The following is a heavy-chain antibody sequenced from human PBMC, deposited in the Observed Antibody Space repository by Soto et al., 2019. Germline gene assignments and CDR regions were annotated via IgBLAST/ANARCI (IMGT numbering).Heavy chain of an antibody. D-gene: IGHD2-15*01. Sequence: SETLSLTCAVSGGSISSNNWWSWVRQPPGKGLEWIGEIYHSGTTNYNPSVESRVTISVDKSKNHFSLKLSSVAAADTAVYYCARFPYEYKSGGSLGYWGQGALVTVSS. CDR3: ARFPYEYKSGGSLGY. V-gene: IGHV4-4*02. J-gene: IGHJ4*02. CDR1: GGSISSNNW. CDR2: IYHSGTT.